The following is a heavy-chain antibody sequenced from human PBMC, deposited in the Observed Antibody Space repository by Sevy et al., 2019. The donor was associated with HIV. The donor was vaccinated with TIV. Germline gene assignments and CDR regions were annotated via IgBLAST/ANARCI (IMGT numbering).Heavy chain of an antibody. V-gene: IGHV3-30*04. D-gene: IGHD2-8*01. CDR1: GFTFADHA. CDR2: ISFDGRNK. CDR3: STDHCTHGACFRSGYFDY. J-gene: IGHJ4*02. Sequence: GGCLRLSCAASGFTFADHAFHWVRQAPGKGLEWMAIISFDGRNKRLAESVKGRFTISRDDSKNTVYLQMTSLRPEDTAVYYCSTDHCTHGACFRSGYFDYWGQGTLVTVSS.